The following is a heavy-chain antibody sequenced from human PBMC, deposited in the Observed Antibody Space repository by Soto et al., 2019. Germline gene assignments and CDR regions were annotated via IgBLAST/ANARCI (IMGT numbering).Heavy chain of an antibody. V-gene: IGHV1-69*13. J-gene: IGHJ4*02. CDR2: IIPIFGTA. CDR1: GGTFSSYA. D-gene: IGHD3-22*01. Sequence: SVKVSCKASGGTFSSYAISWVRQAPGQGLEWMGGIIPIFGTANYAQKFQGRVTITADESTSTAYMELSSLRSEDTAVYYCATEPHYYDSSGYYYVQTVFDYWGQGTLVTVSS. CDR3: ATEPHYYDSSGYYYVQTVFDY.